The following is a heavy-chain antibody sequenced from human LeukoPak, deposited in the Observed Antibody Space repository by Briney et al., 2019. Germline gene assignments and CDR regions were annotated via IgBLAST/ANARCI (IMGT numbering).Heavy chain of an antibody. CDR3: ARGSTRADDY. V-gene: IGHV4-59*11. CDR1: GPSISSHY. Sequence: SETLSLTCTVSGPSISSHYWSWIRQPPGKGLEWIGYVHHDGTTNQNPSLKSRVAISIDTSRKQMSLKLYSMTAADTAMYYCARGSTRADDYWGQGILVTVS. CDR2: VHHDGTT. D-gene: IGHD2/OR15-2a*01. J-gene: IGHJ4*02.